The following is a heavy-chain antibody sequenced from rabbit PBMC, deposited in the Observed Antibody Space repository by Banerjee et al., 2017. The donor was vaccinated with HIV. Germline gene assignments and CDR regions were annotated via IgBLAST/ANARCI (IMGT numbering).Heavy chain of an antibody. V-gene: IGHV1S8*01. Sequence: QQQLEESGGGLVQPGGSLTLSCKASGFTFSSYVITWVRQAPGKGLEWIGWIITDDSAYYASWVNGRFTISSDNAQNTVDLQMNSLTAADTATYFCARSLGWGAGNLWGPGTLVTVS. J-gene: IGHJ4*01. D-gene: IGHD4-1*01. CDR2: IITDDSA. CDR3: ARSLGWGAGNL. CDR1: GFTFSSYV.